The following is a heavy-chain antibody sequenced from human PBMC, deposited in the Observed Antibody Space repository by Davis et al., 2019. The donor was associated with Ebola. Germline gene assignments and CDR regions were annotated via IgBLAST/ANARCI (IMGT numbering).Heavy chain of an antibody. V-gene: IGHV1-8*02. CDR3: ARGGVWWDAFDI. Sequence: AASVKVSCKASGGTFSSYAISWVRQATGQGLEWMGWMNPNSGNTGYAQKFQGRVTMTRNTSISTAYMELSSLRSEDTAVYYCARGGVWWDAFDIWGQGTMVTVSS. CDR1: GGTFSSYA. J-gene: IGHJ3*02. CDR2: MNPNSGNT. D-gene: IGHD2-15*01.